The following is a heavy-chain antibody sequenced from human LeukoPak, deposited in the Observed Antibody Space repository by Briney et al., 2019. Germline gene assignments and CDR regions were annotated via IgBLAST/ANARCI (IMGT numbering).Heavy chain of an antibody. V-gene: IGHV3-7*01. CDR1: GFSFSSYA. D-gene: IGHD3-10*01. CDR3: AKVAKYYYGSETYYFFEH. CDR2: INQDGTEK. Sequence: GGSLRLSCAASGFSFSSYAMHWVRLAPGEGLEWVANINQDGTEKYYVDSVKGRFTISRDNAKNSLYLQMNSLRVEDTAVYYCAKVAKYYYGSETYYFFEHWGQGTPVTASS. J-gene: IGHJ4*02.